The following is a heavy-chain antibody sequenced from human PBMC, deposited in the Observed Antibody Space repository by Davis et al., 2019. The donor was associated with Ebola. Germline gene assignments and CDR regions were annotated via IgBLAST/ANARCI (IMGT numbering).Heavy chain of an antibody. Sequence: SETLSLTCAVYGGSFSGYYWSWIRQPPGKGLEWIGEINHSGSTNYNPSLKSRVTISVDTSKNQFSLKMSSVTAADTAVYYCARVRGSGSNGFWSDPWGRETLVTVSP. D-gene: IGHD3-10*01. CDR1: GGSFSGYY. CDR3: ARVRGSGSNGFWSDP. CDR2: INHSGST. J-gene: IGHJ5*02. V-gene: IGHV4-34*01.